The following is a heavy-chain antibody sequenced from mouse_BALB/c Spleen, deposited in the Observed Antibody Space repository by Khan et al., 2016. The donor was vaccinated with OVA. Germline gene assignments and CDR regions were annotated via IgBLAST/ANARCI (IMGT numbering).Heavy chain of an antibody. J-gene: IGHJ4*01. CDR1: GFSLTDYA. V-gene: IGHV2-6-5*01. Sequence: VKLQESGPDLVAPSQSLSITCTVSGFSLTDYAVSWIRQPPRKGLEWLGVIWVSGSKYYNSVLKPRLSISKDNSKSQVFLKMNSLQTDDTAMYFCARDPPYYSMDYWGQGTSVTVAS. CDR3: ARDPPYYSMDY. CDR2: IWVSGSK.